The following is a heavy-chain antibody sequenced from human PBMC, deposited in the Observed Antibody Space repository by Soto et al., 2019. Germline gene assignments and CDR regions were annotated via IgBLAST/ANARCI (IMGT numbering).Heavy chain of an antibody. D-gene: IGHD4-4*01. J-gene: IGHJ6*02. Sequence: GGSLRLSCAASGFTFSSYWMHWVRQPPGKGLVWVSRINSDGSSTTYADSVKGRFTISRDNAKNTLYLQMNSLRAEDTAVYYCARDTYTNYVKGMDVWGQGTTVTVSS. V-gene: IGHV3-74*01. CDR3: ARDTYTNYVKGMDV. CDR2: INSDGSST. CDR1: GFTFSSYW.